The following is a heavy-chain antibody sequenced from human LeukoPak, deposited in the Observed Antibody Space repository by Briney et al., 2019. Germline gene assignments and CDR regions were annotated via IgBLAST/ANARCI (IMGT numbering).Heavy chain of an antibody. Sequence: GESLKISCKGSGYSFTSYWIGWVRQMPGKGLEWMGIIYPGDSDTRYSPSFQGQVTISVDKSIRTVYLQWSSLKASDTAMYYCARQRPTLQLAGRDAFDIWGQGTMVIVSS. J-gene: IGHJ3*02. CDR3: ARQRPTLQLAGRDAFDI. D-gene: IGHD1-1*01. CDR1: GYSFTSYW. CDR2: IYPGDSDT. V-gene: IGHV5-51*01.